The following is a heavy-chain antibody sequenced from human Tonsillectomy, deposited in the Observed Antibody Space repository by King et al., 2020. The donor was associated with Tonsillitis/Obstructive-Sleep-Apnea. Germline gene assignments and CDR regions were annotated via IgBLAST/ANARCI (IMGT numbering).Heavy chain of an antibody. V-gene: IGHV4-39*01. CDR3: ARPRPSPYSSSWYADY. CDR1: GGSISSSSYY. CDR2: IYYSGST. Sequence: LQLQESGPGLVKPSETLSLTCTVSGGSISSSSYYWGWIRQPPGKGLEWIGSIYYSGSTYYNPSLKSRVTISVDTSKNQFSLKLSSVTAADTAVYYCARPRPSPYSSSWYADYWGQGTPVTVSS. D-gene: IGHD6-13*01. J-gene: IGHJ4*02.